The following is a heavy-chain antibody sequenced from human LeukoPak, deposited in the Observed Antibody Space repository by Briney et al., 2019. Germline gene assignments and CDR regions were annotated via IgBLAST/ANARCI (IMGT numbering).Heavy chain of an antibody. Sequence: SETLSLTCAVAGASISSGSYYWGWIRQSPGKGLEWIGSISYNGSTYYKPSLKSRVTISVDTSKNQFSLKLSSVTAADTAVYFCARDRSKGNSFFDYWGQGTLVIVSS. CDR3: ARDRSKGNSFFDY. J-gene: IGHJ4*01. CDR2: ISYNGST. CDR1: GASISSGSYY. V-gene: IGHV4-39*07. D-gene: IGHD5-18*01.